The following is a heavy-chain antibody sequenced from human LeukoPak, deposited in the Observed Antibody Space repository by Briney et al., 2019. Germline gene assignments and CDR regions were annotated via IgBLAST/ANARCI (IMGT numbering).Heavy chain of an antibody. Sequence: PGGSLRLSCAASGFTFSSYAMSWVRQAPGKGLEWVSAISGSGGSTYYADSVKGRFTISRDNSKNTLYLQMNSLRAEDTAVYYCAKGQFPMTTVSCFDYWGQGTLVTVSS. D-gene: IGHD4-11*01. V-gene: IGHV3-23*01. CDR3: AKGQFPMTTVSCFDY. CDR2: ISGSGGST. CDR1: GFTFSSYA. J-gene: IGHJ4*02.